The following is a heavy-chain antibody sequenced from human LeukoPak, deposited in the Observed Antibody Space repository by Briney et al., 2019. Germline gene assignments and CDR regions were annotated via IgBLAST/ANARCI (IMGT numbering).Heavy chain of an antibody. CDR2: IYYDGST. V-gene: IGHV4-61*03. D-gene: IGHD3/OR15-3a*01. Sequence: SETLSLTCSVSGGSVSSSSYYWNWIRQPPGRGLEWIGHIYYDGSTNYNPSLKSRVTISVDTSKNHFSLRLSSVTAADTAVYYCARDVRNAGMIFGVVDKYLDPWGQGTLVTVSS. J-gene: IGHJ5*02. CDR1: GGSVSSSSYY. CDR3: ARDVRNAGMIFGVVDKYLDP.